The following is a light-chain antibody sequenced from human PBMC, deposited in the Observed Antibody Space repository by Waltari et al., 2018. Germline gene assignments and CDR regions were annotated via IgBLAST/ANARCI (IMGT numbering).Light chain of an antibody. Sequence: QSVLTQPPSVSGAPGQRVTIPCPGSGSNIGAGPDVPWYQQLPRAAPKLLIYGSSTRPLGVPDRFFGSTSGTSASLAITGLQAEDEADYYCQSYDTSLSVVFGGGTKLTVL. J-gene: IGLJ3*02. CDR1: GSNIGAGPD. CDR3: QSYDTSLSVV. CDR2: GSS. V-gene: IGLV1-40*01.